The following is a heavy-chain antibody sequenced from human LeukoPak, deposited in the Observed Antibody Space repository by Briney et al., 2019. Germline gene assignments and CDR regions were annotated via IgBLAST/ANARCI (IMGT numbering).Heavy chain of an antibody. CDR1: GFTFSSYE. Sequence: GGSLRLSCGASGFTFSSYEMTWVRQAPGKGLEWVSYISSSGSTIYYADSVKGRFTISRDNAKNSLYLQMNSLRAEDTAVYYCARDRNDILTGYSTDYWGQGTLVTVS. J-gene: IGHJ4*02. CDR2: ISSSGSTI. V-gene: IGHV3-48*03. D-gene: IGHD3-9*01. CDR3: ARDRNDILTGYSTDY.